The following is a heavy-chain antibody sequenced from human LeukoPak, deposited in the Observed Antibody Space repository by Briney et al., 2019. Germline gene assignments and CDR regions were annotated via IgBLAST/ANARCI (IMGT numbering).Heavy chain of an antibody. CDR1: GFTFSSYS. J-gene: IGHJ4*02. D-gene: IGHD6-13*01. CDR2: ISSSGSTI. Sequence: GGSLRLSCAASGFTFSSYSMNWVRQAPGKGLEWVSYISSSGSTIYYADSVKGRFTISRDNAKNSLYLQMNSLRAEDTAVYYCARSYGSSSWYDYWGQGTLVTVSS. V-gene: IGHV3-48*04. CDR3: ARSYGSSSWYDY.